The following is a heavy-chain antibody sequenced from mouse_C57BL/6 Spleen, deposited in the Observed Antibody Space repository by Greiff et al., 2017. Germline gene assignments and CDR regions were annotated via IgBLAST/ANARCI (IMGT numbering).Heavy chain of an antibody. CDR2: INPNDGGT. Sequence: VQLQQPGPELVMPGASVKLPCKASGYTFTDYNMDWVKQSPGKSLEWIGDINPNDGGTIYNQKFKGKATLTVDKSSSTAYMELRSLTSEDTAVYYCARGREFDYWGQGTTLTVSS. CDR3: ARGREFDY. CDR1: GYTFTDYN. V-gene: IGHV1-18*01. J-gene: IGHJ2*01.